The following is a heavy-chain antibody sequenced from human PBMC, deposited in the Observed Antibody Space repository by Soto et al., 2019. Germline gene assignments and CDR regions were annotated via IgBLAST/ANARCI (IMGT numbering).Heavy chain of an antibody. V-gene: IGHV3-30-3*01. CDR2: ISYDGSNK. CDR3: ARDTWYSSSWYQNAFDI. CDR1: GFTFSSYA. D-gene: IGHD6-13*01. J-gene: IGHJ3*02. Sequence: GGSLRLSCAASGFTFSSYAMHWVRQAPGKGLEWVAVISYDGSNKYYADSVKGRFTISRDNSKNTLYLQMNSLRAEDTAVYYCARDTWYSSSWYQNAFDIWGQGTMVT.